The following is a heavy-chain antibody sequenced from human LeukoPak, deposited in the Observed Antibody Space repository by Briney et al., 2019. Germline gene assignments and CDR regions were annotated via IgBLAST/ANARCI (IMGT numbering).Heavy chain of an antibody. J-gene: IGHJ5*02. CDR3: ARVTSTITMVRGVIIGNWFDP. CDR2: IYYSGST. D-gene: IGHD3-10*01. CDR1: GGSISSYY. Sequence: SETLSLTCTVSGGSISSYYWSWIRQPPGKGLEWIGYIYYSGSTNYNPSLKSRVTISVDTSKNQFSLKLSSVTAADTAVYYCARVTSTITMVRGVIIGNWFDPWGQGTLVTVSS. V-gene: IGHV4-59*01.